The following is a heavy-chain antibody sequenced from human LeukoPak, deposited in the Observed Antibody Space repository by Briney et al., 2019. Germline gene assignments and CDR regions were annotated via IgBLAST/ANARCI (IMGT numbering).Heavy chain of an antibody. CDR2: IYTRGST. CDR1: GGSINNYY. V-gene: IGHV4-4*07. CDR3: ARGRYCSADICSGGDAFDI. J-gene: IGHJ3*02. D-gene: IGHD2-15*01. Sequence: SETLSLTCTVSGGSINNYYWSWLRQPAGKGLEWIGRIYTRGSTNYNPSLKSRVTMSVDTSKNQFSLKLSSVTAADTAVYYCARGRYCSADICSGGDAFDIWGQGTMVSVSS.